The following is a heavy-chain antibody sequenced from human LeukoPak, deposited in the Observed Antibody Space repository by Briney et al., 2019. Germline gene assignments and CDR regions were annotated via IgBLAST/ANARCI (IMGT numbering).Heavy chain of an antibody. CDR2: INDAGGST. D-gene: IGHD7-27*01. Sequence: SGGSLRLSCAASGFTFSNYAMNWVRQAPGKGLEWVSAINDAGGSTYYADSVKGRFTISRDNSKNTLYLQMDSLRAEDTAVYYCAKGTGNYYYYYAMDVWGQGTTVTVSS. CDR1: GFTFSNYA. CDR3: AKGTGNYYYYYAMDV. V-gene: IGHV3-23*01. J-gene: IGHJ6*02.